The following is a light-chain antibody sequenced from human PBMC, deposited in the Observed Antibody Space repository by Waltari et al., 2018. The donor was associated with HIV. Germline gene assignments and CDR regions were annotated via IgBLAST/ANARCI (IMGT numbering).Light chain of an antibody. Sequence: QSVLTQPPSASGTPGQRVTFSCSGSSSNIGSNPVDWYQKLPGTPPRLLIYNNNQRPSGVPDRFSCSKSGTSASLAISGLQSEDEADYYCAAWDDSLNGHVLFGGGTKLTVL. CDR1: SSNIGSNP. V-gene: IGLV1-44*01. J-gene: IGLJ2*01. CDR3: AAWDDSLNGHVL. CDR2: NNN.